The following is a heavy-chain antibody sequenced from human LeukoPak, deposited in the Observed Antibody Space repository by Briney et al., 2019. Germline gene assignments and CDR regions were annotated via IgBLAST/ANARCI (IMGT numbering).Heavy chain of an antibody. D-gene: IGHD1-26*01. V-gene: IGHV3-21*04. J-gene: IGHJ3*02. CDR3: ARASQGESWELLDAFDI. CDR2: ISGSSSYI. Sequence: PGGSLRLSCAASGFTFSSYSMNWVRQAPGKGLEWVSSISGSSSYIYYADSVKGRFTISRDNAKSSLYLQMNSLRAEDTALYYCARASQGESWELLDAFDIWGQGTMVTVSS. CDR1: GFTFSSYS.